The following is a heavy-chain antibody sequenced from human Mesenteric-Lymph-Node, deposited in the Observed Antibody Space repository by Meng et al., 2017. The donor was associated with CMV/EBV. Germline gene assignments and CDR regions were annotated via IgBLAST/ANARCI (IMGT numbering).Heavy chain of an antibody. V-gene: IGHV4-39*01. J-gene: IGHJ4*02. CDR3: ATWIAATETDY. D-gene: IGHD6-13*01. CDR1: GGSMSSRSYF. Sequence: GSLRLSCTVSGGSMSSRSYFWGWIRQPPGKGLEWIGTMYYSGSTYYDPSLKSRVTMSGDTSKNQFSLKLSSVTAADTAVYYCATWIAATETDYWGQGTLVTVSS. CDR2: MYYSGST.